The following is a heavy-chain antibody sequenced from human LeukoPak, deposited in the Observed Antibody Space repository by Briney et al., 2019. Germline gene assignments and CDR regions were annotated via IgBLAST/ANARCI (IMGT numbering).Heavy chain of an antibody. J-gene: IGHJ4*02. CDR1: GFTCSDYF. Sequence: KPGGSLRLSCAASGFTCSDYFMSWIRQAPGKGLEWVSYISSSGSTIYYADSVKGRFTISRDNAKNSLYLQMNSLRAEDTAVYYCARDPSGDYYFDYWGQGTLATVSS. CDR2: ISSSGSTI. V-gene: IGHV3-11*04. CDR3: ARDPSGDYYFDY. D-gene: IGHD4-17*01.